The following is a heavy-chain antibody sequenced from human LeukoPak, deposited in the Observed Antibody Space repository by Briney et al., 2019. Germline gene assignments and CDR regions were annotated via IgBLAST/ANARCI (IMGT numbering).Heavy chain of an antibody. CDR2: IYYSGST. J-gene: IGHJ4*02. CDR3: ARGGLTIFGVVIPEV. Sequence: SETLSLICTVSGGSISSSSYYWGWIRQPPGKGLEWIGSIYYSGSTYYNPSLKSRVTISVDRPKNQFSLKLSSVTAADTAVYYCARGGLTIFGVVIPEVWGQGTLVTVSS. CDR1: GGSISSSSYY. V-gene: IGHV4-39*07. D-gene: IGHD3-3*01.